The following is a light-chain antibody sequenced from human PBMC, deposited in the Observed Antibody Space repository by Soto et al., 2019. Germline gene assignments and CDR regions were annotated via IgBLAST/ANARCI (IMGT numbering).Light chain of an antibody. CDR3: SSYTNSGTYV. Sequence: QPVLTQPASVSGSPGQSITISCTGTSSDVGAYNYVSWYQQHPGKAPKLMIYDVSNRPSGISDRFSVSKSGNTASLTISNLQADDEADYYCSSYTNSGTYVFGTGTKLTVL. V-gene: IGLV2-14*01. CDR1: SSDVGAYNY. J-gene: IGLJ1*01. CDR2: DVS.